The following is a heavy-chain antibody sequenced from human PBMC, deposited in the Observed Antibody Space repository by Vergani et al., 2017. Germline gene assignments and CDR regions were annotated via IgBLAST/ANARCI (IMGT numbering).Heavy chain of an antibody. CDR1: GFTFSSYA. Sequence: QVQLVESGGGVVQPGRSLRLSCAASGFTFSSYAMHWVRQAPGKGLEWVAVISYDGSNKYYADSVKGRFTISRDNSKNTLYLQMISRRAEDTAVYYCAREAGGDSGYGPVDYWGQGTLVTVSS. D-gene: IGHD5-12*01. V-gene: IGHV3-30*04. J-gene: IGHJ4*02. CDR3: AREAGGDSGYGPVDY. CDR2: ISYDGSNK.